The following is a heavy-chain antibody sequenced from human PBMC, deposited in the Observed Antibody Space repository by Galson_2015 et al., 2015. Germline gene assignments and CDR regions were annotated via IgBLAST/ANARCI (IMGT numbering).Heavy chain of an antibody. D-gene: IGHD6-19*01. CDR3: ARDLGGSGWHDAFDI. V-gene: IGHV7-4-1*02. Sequence: SVKVSCKASGGTFSSYAISWVRQAPGQGLEWMGWINTNTGNPTYAQGFTGRFVFSLDTSVSTAYLQISSLKAEDTAVYYCARDLGGSGWHDAFDIWGQGTMVTVSS. CDR2: INTNTGNP. J-gene: IGHJ3*02. CDR1: GGTFSSYA.